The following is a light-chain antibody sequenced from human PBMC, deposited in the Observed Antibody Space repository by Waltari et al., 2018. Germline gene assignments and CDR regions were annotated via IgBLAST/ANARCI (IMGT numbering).Light chain of an antibody. CDR1: QGVGRS. J-gene: IGKJ1*01. CDR2: GAS. Sequence: EIVFTHSPGTLSLSPGERATLSCRASQGVGRSLAWYQQKRGQAPRLLIYGASSRATGIPDRFSGSGSGTDFSLTISRLEPEDFAVYYCQHYVRLPATFGQGTDVEIK. V-gene: IGKV3-20*01. CDR3: QHYVRLPAT.